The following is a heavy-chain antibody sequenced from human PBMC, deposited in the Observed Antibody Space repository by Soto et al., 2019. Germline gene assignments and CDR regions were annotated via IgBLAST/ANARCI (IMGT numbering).Heavy chain of an antibody. J-gene: IGHJ4*02. CDR2: TYYRSKWYN. V-gene: IGHV6-1*01. Sequence: SHTLSLTGSISWDSVSSNSAACNWIRHSPSRGLECLGRTYYRSKWYNDYAVSVKSRITINPDTSKNQFSLQLNSVNPEDTAVYYCARAIGVWFGELPSALDYSGQGTLVTVPS. D-gene: IGHD3-10*01. CDR1: WDSVSSNSAA. CDR3: ARAIGVWFGELPSALDY.